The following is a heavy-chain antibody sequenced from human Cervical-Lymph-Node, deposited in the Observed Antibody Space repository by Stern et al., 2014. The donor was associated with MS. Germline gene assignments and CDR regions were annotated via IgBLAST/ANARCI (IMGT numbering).Heavy chain of an antibody. D-gene: IGHD6-13*01. Sequence: VQLVQSGAEVTKPGSSVKVSCKASGGTFSKFPSSWVRQAPGQGLEWMGGIFPVFGTPTYAQEFRGRVTITADVSTSTVYMELSSLRSDDTAVYYWALSSEPSDRWYSLGYALWGQGTLVTVSS. CDR2: IFPVFGTP. CDR1: GGTFSKFP. V-gene: IGHV1-69*01. J-gene: IGHJ4*02. CDR3: ALSSEPSDRWYSLGYAL.